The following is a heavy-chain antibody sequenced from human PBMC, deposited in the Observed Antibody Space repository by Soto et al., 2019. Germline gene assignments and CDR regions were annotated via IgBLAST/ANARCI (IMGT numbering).Heavy chain of an antibody. Sequence: SEPLPLTGAAYSGSIRGYDLSWIRQPPGKGQEWIGDITHSGSTNYYPSLKIRITISVDTSKNQFSLKLRSVTAVDTAVYYCPSVDCCIWLEVYSTYGMYALAQGNTVPVS. J-gene: IGHJ6*02. V-gene: IGHV4-34*01. CDR2: ITHSGST. CDR3: PSVDCCIWLEVYSTYGMYA. CDR1: SGSIRGYD. D-gene: IGHD2-21*01.